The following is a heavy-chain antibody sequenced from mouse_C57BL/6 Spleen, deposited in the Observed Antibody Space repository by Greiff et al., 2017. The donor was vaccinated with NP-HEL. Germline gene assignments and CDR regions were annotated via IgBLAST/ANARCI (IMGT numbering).Heavy chain of an antibody. CDR1: GFTFSSYA. D-gene: IGHD2-2*01. J-gene: IGHJ3*01. Sequence: EVQGVESGGGLVKPGGSLKLSCAASGFTFSSYAMSWVRQTPEKRLEWVATISDGGSYTYYPDNVKGRFTISRDNAKNNLYLQMSHLKSEDTAMYYCARKGELVAWFAYWGQGTLVTVSA. CDR2: ISDGGSYT. V-gene: IGHV5-4*01. CDR3: ARKGELVAWFAY.